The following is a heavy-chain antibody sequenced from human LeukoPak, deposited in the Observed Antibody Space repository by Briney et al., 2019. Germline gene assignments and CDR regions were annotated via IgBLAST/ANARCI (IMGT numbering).Heavy chain of an antibody. CDR2: IYSGGST. CDR3: AREAYSNYDYYYYYGMDV. V-gene: IGHV3-53*01. CDR1: GFTVSSNY. J-gene: IGHJ6*02. D-gene: IGHD4-11*01. Sequence: QPGGSLRLSCAASGFTVSSNYMSWVRQAPGKGLEWVSVIYSGGSTYYADSVKGRFTISRDNSKSTLYLQMNSLRAEDTAVYYCAREAYSNYDYYYYYGMDVWGQGTTVTVSS.